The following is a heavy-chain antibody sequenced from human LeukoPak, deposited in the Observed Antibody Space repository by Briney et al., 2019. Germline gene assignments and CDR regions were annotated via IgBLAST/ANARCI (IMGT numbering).Heavy chain of an antibody. D-gene: IGHD6-13*01. CDR3: ARDQSSSWSNYYYMDV. CDR1: GYTFTSYA. Sequence: ASVKVSCKASGYTFTSYAMNWVRQAPGQGLEWMGWINTNTGNPTYAQGLTGRFVFFLDTSVSTAYLQISSLKAEDTAVYYCARDQSSSWSNYYYMDVWGKGTTVTVSS. J-gene: IGHJ6*03. CDR2: INTNTGNP. V-gene: IGHV7-4-1*02.